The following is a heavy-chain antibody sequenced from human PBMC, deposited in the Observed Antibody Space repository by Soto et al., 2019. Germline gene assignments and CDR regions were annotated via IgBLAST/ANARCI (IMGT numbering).Heavy chain of an antibody. V-gene: IGHV4-39*01. CDR3: ASSSWHGATMGYWFEP. Sequence: SETLSLTCTVSGGSISSSSYYWGWIRQPPGKGLEWIGSIYYSGSTYYNPSLKSRVTISVDTSKNQFSLKLSSVTAADTAVYYCASSSWHGATMGYWFEPWGQGTLVTVSS. CDR1: GGSISSSSYY. D-gene: IGHD2-8*01. J-gene: IGHJ5*02. CDR2: IYYSGST.